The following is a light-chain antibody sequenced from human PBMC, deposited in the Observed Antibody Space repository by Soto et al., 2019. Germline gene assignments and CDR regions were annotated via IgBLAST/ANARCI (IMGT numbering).Light chain of an antibody. CDR1: SSDVGGYNY. Sequence: QSVLTQPASVSGSPGQSITISCTGTSSDVGGYNYVSWYQQHPGKAPKLMIYEVSNRPSGVSNRFSGSKSGNTASLTISGLQAEDEADYYCAAWDDNLNGLVFGGGTQLTVL. V-gene: IGLV2-14*01. CDR3: AAWDDNLNGLV. J-gene: IGLJ7*01. CDR2: EVS.